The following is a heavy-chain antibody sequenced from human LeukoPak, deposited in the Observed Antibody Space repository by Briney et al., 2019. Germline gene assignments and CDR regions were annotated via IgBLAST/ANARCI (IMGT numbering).Heavy chain of an antibody. J-gene: IGHJ4*02. CDR3: ARLGYSGSGSYYPY. Sequence: SETLSLTCTVSGGSISSYYWSWIRQPPGKGLEWIGYIYYSGSTNYNPSLKSRVTISVDTSKNQFSLKLSSVTAADTAVYYCARLGYSGSGSYYPYWGQGTLVTVSS. D-gene: IGHD3-10*01. CDR2: IYYSGST. V-gene: IGHV4-59*08. CDR1: GGSISSYY.